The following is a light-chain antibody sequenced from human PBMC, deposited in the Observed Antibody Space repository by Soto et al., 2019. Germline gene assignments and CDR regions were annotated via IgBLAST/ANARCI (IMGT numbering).Light chain of an antibody. CDR1: QTVVSW. J-gene: IGKJ2*01. V-gene: IGKV1-5*03. Sequence: DVQMTQSPSTLSASIGDTVTITCRASQTVVSWLAWYHQKPGRPPKLLIYMASILEGGIPSRFSGRGSGTEFTLTISGVQPDALGTYYCQQYNSYPKTVGEGTKLDI. CDR3: QQYNSYPKT. CDR2: MAS.